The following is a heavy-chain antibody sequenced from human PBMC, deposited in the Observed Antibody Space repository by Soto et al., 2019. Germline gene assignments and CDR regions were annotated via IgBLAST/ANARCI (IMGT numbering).Heavy chain of an antibody. D-gene: IGHD4-17*01. CDR1: GGSFSGYY. CDR3: ARGDPNYGDYDFDY. V-gene: IGHV4-34*01. CDR2: INHSGST. J-gene: IGHJ4*02. Sequence: QVQLQQWGAGLLKPSETLSLTCAVYGGSFSGYYWSWIRQPPGKGLEWIGEINHSGSTNYNPSLKSRVTLSVDTSKNQFSLKLSSVTAADTAVYYCARGDPNYGDYDFDYWGQGTLVTVSS.